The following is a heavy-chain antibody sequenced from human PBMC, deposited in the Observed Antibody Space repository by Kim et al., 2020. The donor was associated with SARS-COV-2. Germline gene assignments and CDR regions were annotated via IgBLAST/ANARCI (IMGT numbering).Heavy chain of an antibody. D-gene: IGHD2-15*01. V-gene: IGHV3-74*01. CDR1: GFTFSDYW. Sequence: GGSLRHSCAGSGFTFSDYWMHWVRQESGKGLVWVARINPNGRSISYADSVKGRFTFSRDNAKNTLYLQMNSLRAEDTAVYYCVRGGPGYCSGDSCYAGDYWGQGTLVAVSS. CDR3: VRGGPGYCSGDSCYAGDY. CDR2: INPNGRSI. J-gene: IGHJ4*02.